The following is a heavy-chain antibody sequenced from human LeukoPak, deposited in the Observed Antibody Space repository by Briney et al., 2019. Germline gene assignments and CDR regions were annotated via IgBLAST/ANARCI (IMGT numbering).Heavy chain of an antibody. J-gene: IGHJ4*02. Sequence: ASVKVSCKASGYTFTGYYMHWVRQAPGQGLEWMGWISAYNGNTNYAQKLQGRVTMTTDTSTSTAYMELRSLRSDDTAVYYCARDPNYGDKLDYWGQGTLVTVSS. CDR3: ARDPNYGDKLDY. D-gene: IGHD4-17*01. V-gene: IGHV1-18*04. CDR2: ISAYNGNT. CDR1: GYTFTGYY.